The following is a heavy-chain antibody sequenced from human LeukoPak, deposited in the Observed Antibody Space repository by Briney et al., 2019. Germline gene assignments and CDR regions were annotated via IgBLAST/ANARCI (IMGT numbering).Heavy chain of an antibody. Sequence: GGSLRLSCAASGFTFSNAWMSWVRQAPGKGLEWVGRIKSKTDGGTTDYAAPVKGRFTISRDDSKNTLYLQMNSLKTEDTAVYYCTTSTVRYSSSTQAGYWGQGTLVTVSS. CDR1: GFTFSNAW. CDR2: IKSKTDGGTT. V-gene: IGHV3-15*01. J-gene: IGHJ4*02. CDR3: TTSTVRYSSSTQAGY. D-gene: IGHD6-6*01.